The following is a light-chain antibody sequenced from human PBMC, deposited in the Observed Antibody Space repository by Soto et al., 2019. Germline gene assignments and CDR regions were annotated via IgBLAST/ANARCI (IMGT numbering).Light chain of an antibody. CDR1: QSVSSY. CDR3: QQRSNWPFT. Sequence: EIVLTQSPATLSLSPGERATLSCRASQSVSSYLAWYQQKPGQAPRLLIYGASNVATGIPARFSGSGSGADFTLTISSLEPEDFAVYYCQQRSNWPFTFVPGTKVDFK. V-gene: IGKV3-11*01. J-gene: IGKJ3*01. CDR2: GAS.